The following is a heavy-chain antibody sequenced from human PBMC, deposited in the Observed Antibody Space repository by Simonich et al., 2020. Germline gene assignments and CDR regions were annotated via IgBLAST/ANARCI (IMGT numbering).Heavy chain of an antibody. V-gene: IGHV4-39*01. CDR2: IYYSGDT. Sequence: QLQLQESGPGLVKPSETLSLTCTVSGGSISSSSYYWGWIRQPPGKGLEWIGSIYYSGDTYYNPSLKRRVTISVDTAKNQFSLKLSSVTAADTAVYYCARHAGFAFDIWDQGTMVTVSS. CDR3: ARHAGFAFDI. D-gene: IGHD6-13*01. CDR1: GGSISSSSYY. J-gene: IGHJ3*02.